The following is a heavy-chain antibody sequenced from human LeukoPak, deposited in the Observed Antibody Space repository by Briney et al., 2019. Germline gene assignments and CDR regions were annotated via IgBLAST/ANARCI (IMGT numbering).Heavy chain of an antibody. CDR2: IYWDDDK. Sequence: SGPTLVEPTETLTLTCTFSGFSLTTSGVGVGWIRQPPGKALEWLALIYWDDDKRYSPSLRNRLSITKDASKNQVVLTMTNVDPVDTATYYCAHRLDQRTNWNYGNFDYWGQGTLVTVSS. J-gene: IGHJ4*02. D-gene: IGHD1-7*01. CDR3: AHRLDQRTNWNYGNFDY. V-gene: IGHV2-5*02. CDR1: GFSLTTSGVG.